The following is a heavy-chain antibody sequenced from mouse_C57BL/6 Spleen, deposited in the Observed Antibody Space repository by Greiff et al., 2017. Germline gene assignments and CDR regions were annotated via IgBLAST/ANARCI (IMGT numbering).Heavy chain of an antibody. D-gene: IGHD1-1*01. CDR1: GFTFSSYG. V-gene: IGHV5-6*01. Sequence: EVQLQESGGDLVKPGGSLKLSCAASGFTFSSYGMSWVRQTPDKSLEWVATISSGGSYTYYPDSVKGRFTISRDNAKNTLYLQMSSLKSEDTAMYYCESRYYYGSRNYYAMGDWGQGASVTASS. CDR2: ISSGGSYT. J-gene: IGHJ4*01. CDR3: ESRYYYGSRNYYAMGD.